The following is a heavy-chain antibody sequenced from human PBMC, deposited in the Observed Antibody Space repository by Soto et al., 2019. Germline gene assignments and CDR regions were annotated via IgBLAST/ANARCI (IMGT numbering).Heavy chain of an antibody. V-gene: IGHV3-53*01. CDR2: LYDVDGS. CDR1: GLTVSGKKY. D-gene: IGHD1-1*01. J-gene: IGHJ3*01. CDR3: ASWHEREHAYDV. Sequence: GGSLRLSCAAFGLTVSGKKYVAWVRQAPGKGLEWVSALYDVDGSFYADSVKGRFTTSSDSSKTTVYLQMNGLRPDDTAVYYCASWHEREHAYDVWGQGTTVT.